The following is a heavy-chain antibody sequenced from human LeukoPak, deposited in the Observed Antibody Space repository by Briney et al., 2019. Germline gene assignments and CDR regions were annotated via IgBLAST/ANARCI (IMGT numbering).Heavy chain of an antibody. CDR1: GYSISSGYY. Sequence: PSETLSLTCTVSGYSISSGYYWGWIRQPPGKGLEWIGSIYHSGSTYYNPSLKSRVTISVDTSKNQFSLKLSSVTAADTAVYYCARSLLQLRGGPLNWFDPWGQGTLVTVSS. CDR3: ARSLLQLRGGPLNWFDP. V-gene: IGHV4-38-2*02. J-gene: IGHJ5*02. CDR2: IYHSGST. D-gene: IGHD1-1*01.